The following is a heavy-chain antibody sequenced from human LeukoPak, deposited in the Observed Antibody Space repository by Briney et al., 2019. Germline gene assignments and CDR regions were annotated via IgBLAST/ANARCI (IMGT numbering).Heavy chain of an antibody. J-gene: IGHJ4*02. CDR1: GYSISSGYY. D-gene: IGHD6-13*01. CDR3: ARLRIAAAGTYYFDY. V-gene: IGHV4-38-2*02. Sequence: SETLSLTCTVSGYSISSGYYWGWIRQPPGKGLEWIGSIYYSGSTYYNPSLKSRVTISVDTSKNQFSLKLSSVTAADTAVYYCARLRIAAAGTYYFDYWGQGTLVTVSS. CDR2: IYYSGST.